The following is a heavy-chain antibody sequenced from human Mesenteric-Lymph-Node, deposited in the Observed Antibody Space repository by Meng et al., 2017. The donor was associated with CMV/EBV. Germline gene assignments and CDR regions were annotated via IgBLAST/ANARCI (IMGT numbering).Heavy chain of an antibody. D-gene: IGHD3-3*01. CDR1: GGSISSSSYY. J-gene: IGHJ4*02. Sequence: ETLSLTCTVSGGSISSSSYYWGWIRQPPGKGLEWVANIKQDGSEKYYVDSVKGRFTISRDNAKNSLYLQMNSLRAEDTAVYYCARQDFWSGYCGYWGQGTLVTVSS. V-gene: IGHV3-7*01. CDR3: ARQDFWSGYCGY. CDR2: IKQDGSEK.